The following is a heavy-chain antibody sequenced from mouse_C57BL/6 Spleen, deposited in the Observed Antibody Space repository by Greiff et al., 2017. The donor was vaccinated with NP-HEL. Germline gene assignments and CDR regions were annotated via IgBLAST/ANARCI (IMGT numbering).Heavy chain of an antibody. J-gene: IGHJ1*03. CDR2: IYPGDGDT. Sequence: QVQLQQSGPELVKPGASVKISCKASGYAFSSSWMNWVKQRPGKGLEWIGRIYPGDGDTNYNGKFKGKATLTADKSSSTAYMQLSSLTSADSAVYFCARDDYGNFDVWGTGTTVTVSS. V-gene: IGHV1-82*01. D-gene: IGHD1-1*02. CDR3: ARDDYGNFDV. CDR1: GYAFSSSW.